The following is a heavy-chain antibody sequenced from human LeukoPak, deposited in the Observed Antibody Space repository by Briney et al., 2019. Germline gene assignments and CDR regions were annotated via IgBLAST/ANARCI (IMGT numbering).Heavy chain of an antibody. CDR2: ISSSSSYI. V-gene: IGHV3-21*01. J-gene: IGHJ6*02. CDR1: GFTFSSYS. Sequence: GGSLRLSCAASGFTFSSYSMNWVRQAPGKGLEWVSSISSSSSYIYYADSVKGRFTISRDNAKNSLYLQMDSLRAEDTAVYHCAREIRYGMDVWGQGTTVTVSS. CDR3: AREIRYGMDV.